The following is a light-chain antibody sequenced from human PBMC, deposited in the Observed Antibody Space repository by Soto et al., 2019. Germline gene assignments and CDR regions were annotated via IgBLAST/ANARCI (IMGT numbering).Light chain of an antibody. V-gene: IGLV2-14*01. CDR1: SSDVGGYNS. J-gene: IGLJ1*01. Sequence: QSVLTQPASVSGSPGQSITISCTGTSSDVGGYNSVSWYQQHPGKAPKLMIYEVSNRPSGVSNRFSGSKSGNTASLTISGLQAGDEADYYCSSYTSSSLYVFGTGTKVTVL. CDR3: SSYTSSSLYV. CDR2: EVS.